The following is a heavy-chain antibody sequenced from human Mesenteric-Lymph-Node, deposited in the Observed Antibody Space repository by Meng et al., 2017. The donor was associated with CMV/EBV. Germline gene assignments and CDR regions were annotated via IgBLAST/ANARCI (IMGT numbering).Heavy chain of an antibody. CDR3: ATFYPLIDAFDI. V-gene: IGHV1-8*01. J-gene: IGHJ3*02. Sequence: GESLKISWKGSGYSFTSHDISWVRQATGQGLEWMGSMKPNSGNTDYAQKFQGRVTMTRNTSISTAYMELSSLRSEDTAVYYCATFYPLIDAFDIWGQGTMVPSPQ. CDR1: GYSFTSHD. D-gene: IGHD3-3*01. CDR2: MKPNSGNT.